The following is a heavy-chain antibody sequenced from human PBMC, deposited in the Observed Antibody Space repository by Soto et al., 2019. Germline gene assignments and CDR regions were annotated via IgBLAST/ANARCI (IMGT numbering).Heavy chain of an antibody. V-gene: IGHV4-31*11. J-gene: IGHJ4*02. CDR1: GNSVRSAGYF. Sequence: SETLSLTCAVSGNSVRSAGYFLAWIRQPPGKGLEWIVHIYYSGATSYTPSLKSRVSISMDTSKNQFSLTLTSVTAADTAVYFCAREDLSSSSTSSFDSWGQGTPVTVSS. CDR3: AREDLSSSSTSSFDS. D-gene: IGHD6-6*01. CDR2: IYYSGAT.